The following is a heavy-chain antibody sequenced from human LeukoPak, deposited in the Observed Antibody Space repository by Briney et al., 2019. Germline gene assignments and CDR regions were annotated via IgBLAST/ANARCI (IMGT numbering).Heavy chain of an antibody. Sequence: GGSLRLSCAASGFTFSSYSMNWVRQAPGKGLEWVSYISSSSSTIYYADSVKGRFTISRDNAKNSLFQQMNSLRAEDTAVYYCARPAIYGGYDCWGQGTLVTVSS. CDR3: ARPAIYGGYDC. CDR1: GFTFSSYS. J-gene: IGHJ4*02. CDR2: ISSSSSTI. D-gene: IGHD4-23*01. V-gene: IGHV3-48*04.